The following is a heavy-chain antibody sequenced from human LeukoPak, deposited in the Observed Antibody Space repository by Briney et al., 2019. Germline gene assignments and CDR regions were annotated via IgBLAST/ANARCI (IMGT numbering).Heavy chain of an antibody. Sequence: ASVRVSSKASGYTFTAYYVHWVRQAPGQGLEWMGWINPNSGGTNYAQKFQGRVTMTSDTSTSTVYMDLSSLRSDDTAVYYCARESSMEFHYWGQGPLDTVSS. V-gene: IGHV1-2*02. CDR1: GYTFTAYY. J-gene: IGHJ4*02. CDR2: INPNSGGT. CDR3: ARESSMEFHY. D-gene: IGHD2/OR15-2a*01.